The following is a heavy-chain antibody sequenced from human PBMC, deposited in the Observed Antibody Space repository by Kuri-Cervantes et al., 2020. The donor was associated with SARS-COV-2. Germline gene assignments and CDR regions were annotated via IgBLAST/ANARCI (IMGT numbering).Heavy chain of an antibody. CDR2: INPNSGGT. D-gene: IGHD2-21*01. Sequence: ASVKVSCKASGYTFSGGYYMYWVRQAPGQGLEWMVCINPNSGGTNYAQKFQGWVTMTRDKSISTAYMELSRLRFEDTAVFYCVRDGYGDYVDYWGQGTLVTVSS. V-gene: IGHV1-2*04. J-gene: IGHJ4*02. CDR1: GYTFSGGYY. CDR3: VRDGYGDYVDY.